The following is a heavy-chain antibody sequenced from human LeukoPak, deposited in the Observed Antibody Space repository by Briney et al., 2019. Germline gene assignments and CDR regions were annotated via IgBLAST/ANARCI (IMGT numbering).Heavy chain of an antibody. CDR1: GFNFNDYG. D-gene: IGHD2-21*02. CDR2: IWHDGNNK. V-gene: IGHV3-30*19. J-gene: IGHJ4*02. CDR3: ARQGVHIVVVTAIYYFDY. Sequence: GRSLRLSCAASGFNFNDYGMHWVRQAPGKGLEWVAIIWHDGNNKYYADSVKGRFTISRDNSKNTLYLQMNSLRAEDTAVYYCARQGVHIVVVTAIYYFDYWGQGTLVTVSS.